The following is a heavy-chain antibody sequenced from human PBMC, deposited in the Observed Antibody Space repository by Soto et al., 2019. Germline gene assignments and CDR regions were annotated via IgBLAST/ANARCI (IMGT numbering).Heavy chain of an antibody. D-gene: IGHD3-22*01. J-gene: IGHJ5*02. Sequence: QVQLVQSGAEVKKPGSSVKVSCKASGGTFSSYAISWVRQAPGQGLEWKGGIIPNFGAANYAQKFQGRVTITADESTSTAYMELSSLRSEDTAVYYCARDRYYDSPNWFDPWGQGTLVTVSS. CDR2: IIPNFGAA. V-gene: IGHV1-69*01. CDR1: GGTFSSYA. CDR3: ARDRYYDSPNWFDP.